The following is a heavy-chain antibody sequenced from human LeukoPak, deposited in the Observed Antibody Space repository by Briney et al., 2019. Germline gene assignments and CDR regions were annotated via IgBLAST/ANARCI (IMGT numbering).Heavy chain of an antibody. D-gene: IGHD3-16*01. CDR3: ARAEDWMITFGGVRFGY. J-gene: IGHJ4*02. Sequence: GASVKVSCKASGYTFTSYDINWVRQAPGQGLEWMGWMNPNSGNTGYAQKFQGRVTMTRNTSISTAYMELSSLRSEDTAVYYCARAEDWMITFGGVRFGYWGQGTLVTVSS. CDR1: GYTFTSYD. V-gene: IGHV1-8*01. CDR2: MNPNSGNT.